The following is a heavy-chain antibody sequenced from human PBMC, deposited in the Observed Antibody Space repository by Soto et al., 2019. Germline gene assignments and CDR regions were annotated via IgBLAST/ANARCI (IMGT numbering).Heavy chain of an antibody. J-gene: IGHJ6*02. D-gene: IGHD2-2*01. Sequence: PGGSLRLSCAASGFTFSSHSMNCVRQAPGKGLEWVSYISLNLQTIYYADSVKGRFTISRDNAKNSLYLQMNTLRAEDTAVYYCTRDLTGYAMDVWGQGTTVTVSS. CDR3: TRDLTGYAMDV. V-gene: IGHV3-48*03. CDR2: ISLNLQTI. CDR1: GFTFSSHS.